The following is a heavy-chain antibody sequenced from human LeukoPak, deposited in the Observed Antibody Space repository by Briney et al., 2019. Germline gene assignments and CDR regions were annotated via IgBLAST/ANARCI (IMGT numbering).Heavy chain of an antibody. J-gene: IGHJ4*02. V-gene: IGHV5-51*01. CDR2: IWPSYSET. Sequence: GESLKISCKGSGFPFSNYWIGWVRPVPGKGLEWMGVIWPSYSETRYSPSFEGQVIISADKSITTAYLQWSSLKTSDTAMYYCAREVGSSSLTFDYWGQGTLVTVPS. CDR1: GFPFSNYW. D-gene: IGHD2-2*01. CDR3: AREVGSSSLTFDY.